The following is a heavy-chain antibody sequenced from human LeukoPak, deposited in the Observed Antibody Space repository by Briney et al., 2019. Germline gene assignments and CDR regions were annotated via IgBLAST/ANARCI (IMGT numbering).Heavy chain of an antibody. J-gene: IGHJ4*02. V-gene: IGHV3-7*01. CDR3: AREYGDYVFDY. D-gene: IGHD4-17*01. CDR1: GFTFSSYW. Sequence: EGSLRLSCAASGFTFSSYWMSWVRQAPGKGLEWVANIKQDGSEKYYVDSVKGRFTISRDNAKNSLYLQMNSLRAEDTAVYYCAREYGDYVFDYWGQGTLVTVSS. CDR2: IKQDGSEK.